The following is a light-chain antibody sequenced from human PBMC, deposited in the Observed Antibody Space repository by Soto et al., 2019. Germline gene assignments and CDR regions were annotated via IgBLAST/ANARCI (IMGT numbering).Light chain of an antibody. Sequence: DNQMTQSPSSLSASVGDRVTITCRTSQSISNFLNWYQQKPGKAPKLLISAASILQSGVPSRFGGSGSGTDFTLTIDSLQREDFATYYCQQSYSIPLTFGGGTKVEIK. CDR3: QQSYSIPLT. J-gene: IGKJ4*01. V-gene: IGKV1-39*01. CDR1: QSISNF. CDR2: AAS.